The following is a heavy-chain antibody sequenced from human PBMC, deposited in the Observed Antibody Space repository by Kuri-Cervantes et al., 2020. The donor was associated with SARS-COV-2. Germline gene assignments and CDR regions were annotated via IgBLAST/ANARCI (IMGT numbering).Heavy chain of an antibody. CDR1: GFNFATYG. J-gene: IGHJ3*02. V-gene: IGHV3-30*03. Sequence: GESLKISCAASGFNFATYGMHWVRQAPGKGLEWVAVISYDGSNKYYADSVKGRFTISRDNSKNTLYLQMNSLRAEDTAVYYCARDRVVEAFDIWGQGTMVTVSS. CDR3: ARDRVVEAFDI. D-gene: IGHD2-15*01. CDR2: ISYDGSNK.